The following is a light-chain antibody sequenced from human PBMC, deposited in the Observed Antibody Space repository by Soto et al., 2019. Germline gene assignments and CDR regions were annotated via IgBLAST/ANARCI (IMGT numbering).Light chain of an antibody. J-gene: IGKJ1*01. Sequence: DIQMTQSPSSLSASVADRDTITCRASQSIRRSLNWYQQKPGKAPNLLIYAASSLQTGVPSRFTGSGSGTDFTLTISNLQPEDFAVYYCQQTYSSPRTFGQGTKVDIK. CDR2: AAS. CDR3: QQTYSSPRT. CDR1: QSIRRS. V-gene: IGKV1-39*01.